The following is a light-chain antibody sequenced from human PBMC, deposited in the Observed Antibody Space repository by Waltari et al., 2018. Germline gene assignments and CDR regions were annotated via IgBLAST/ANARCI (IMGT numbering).Light chain of an antibody. CDR2: EAS. CDR3: QQRSNWPPQ. J-gene: IGKJ3*01. Sequence: EIVLTQSPATLSLSPGGRATLSCRASQSVSSYLAWYPQKPGQAPRLLIYEASNRATGIPARFSGSGSGTDFTLTISSLEPEDCAVYYCQQRSNWPPQFGPGTKVDIK. V-gene: IGKV3-11*01. CDR1: QSVSSY.